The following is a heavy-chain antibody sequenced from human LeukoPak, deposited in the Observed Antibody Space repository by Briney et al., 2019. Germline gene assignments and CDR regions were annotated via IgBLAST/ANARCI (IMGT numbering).Heavy chain of an antibody. D-gene: IGHD2-21*02. CDR2: IYYSGST. V-gene: IGHV4-59*06. Sequence: SETLSLTCTVSGGSISSYYWSWIRQHPGKGLEWIGYIYYSGSTYYNPSLKSRVTISVDTSKNQFSLKLSSVTAADTAVYYCARWSVVTAIPFDYWGQGTLVTVSS. J-gene: IGHJ4*02. CDR1: GGSISSYY. CDR3: ARWSVVTAIPFDY.